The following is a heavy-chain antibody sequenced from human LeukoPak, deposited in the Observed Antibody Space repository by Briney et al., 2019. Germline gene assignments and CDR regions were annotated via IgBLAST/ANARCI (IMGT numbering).Heavy chain of an antibody. Sequence: GSSVKVPCKASGGTFSSYAISWVRQAPGQGLEWMGRIIPILGIANYAQKFQGRVTITADKSTSTAYMELSSLRSEDTAVYYCARASAPGAFDIWGQGTMVTVSS. J-gene: IGHJ3*02. V-gene: IGHV1-69*04. CDR1: GGTFSSYA. CDR2: IIPILGIA. CDR3: ARASAPGAFDI.